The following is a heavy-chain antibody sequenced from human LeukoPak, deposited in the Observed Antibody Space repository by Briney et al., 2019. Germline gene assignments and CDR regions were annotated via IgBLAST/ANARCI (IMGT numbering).Heavy chain of an antibody. D-gene: IGHD2-2*01. CDR1: GGSISSYY. V-gene: IGHV4-59*08. CDR2: IYYRGST. Sequence: SETLSLTCTVSGGSISSYYWSWIRQSPGKGLEWIGYIYYRGSTSYSPSLKSRVTISEDTSKNQFSLKLRTVTAADTAVYYCAIFPLNYAEYYFDYWGQGILVTVSS. CDR3: AIFPLNYAEYYFDY. J-gene: IGHJ4*02.